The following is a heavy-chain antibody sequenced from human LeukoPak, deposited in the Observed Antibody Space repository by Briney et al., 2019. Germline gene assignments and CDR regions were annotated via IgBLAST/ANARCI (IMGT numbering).Heavy chain of an antibody. V-gene: IGHV4-34*01. D-gene: IGHD3-22*01. CDR2: INHSGST. CDR3: ARHSGPGYYYDSSAMRRRAFDI. J-gene: IGHJ3*02. CDR1: GGSFSGYY. Sequence: NPSETLSLTCAVYGGSFSGYYWSWIRQPPGKGLEWIGEINHSGSTNYNPSLKSRVTISVDTSKNQFSLKLSSVTAADTAVYYCARHSGPGYYYDSSAMRRRAFDIWGQGTMVTVSS.